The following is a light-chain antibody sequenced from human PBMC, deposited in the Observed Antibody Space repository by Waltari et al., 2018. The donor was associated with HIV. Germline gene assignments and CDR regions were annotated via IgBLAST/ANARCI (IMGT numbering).Light chain of an antibody. CDR1: QRLQHSDGHTY. CDR3: MQGRQTPYT. J-gene: IGKJ2*01. CDR2: LVT. V-gene: IGKV2-28*01. Sequence: DIVMTQSPLSLSVPFGGPASISCKSTQRLQHSDGHTYLAWYVQKPGQCPQLLLFLVTKRASGVPGRFSGSTSGRDFTLQISAVEADDAGIYYCMQGRQTPYTCGQGTRLEIK.